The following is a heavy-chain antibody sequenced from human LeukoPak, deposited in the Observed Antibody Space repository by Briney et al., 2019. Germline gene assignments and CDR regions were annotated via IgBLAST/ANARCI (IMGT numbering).Heavy chain of an antibody. D-gene: IGHD3-22*01. CDR1: GGSISSGGYY. V-gene: IGHV4-31*03. J-gene: IGHJ4*02. CDR2: IYYSGST. CDR3: ARGSRGYYYYDSSGYYYFDY. Sequence: SQTLSLTCTVSGGSISSGGYYWSWIRQHPGKGLEWIGHIYYSGSTYYNPSLKSRVTISVDTSKNQFSLKLSSVTAADTAVYYCARGSRGYYYYDSSGYYYFDYWGQGTLVTVSS.